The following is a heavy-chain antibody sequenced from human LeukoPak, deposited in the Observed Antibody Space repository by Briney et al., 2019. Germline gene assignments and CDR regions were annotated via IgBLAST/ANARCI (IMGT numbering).Heavy chain of an antibody. CDR2: IKSKTSGGTT. J-gene: IGHJ4*02. CDR1: GFNFNNAW. D-gene: IGHD6-6*01. CDR3: TTYMAARPDNFGF. V-gene: IGHV3-15*01. Sequence: GRSLRLSCAASGFNFNNAWMSWVRQAPGMGLEWVGRIKSKTSGGTTDYAAPVEGRFTISRDDSKNTLFLQMNSLKTEDTAFYYCTTYMAARPDNFGFWGQGTLVTVSS.